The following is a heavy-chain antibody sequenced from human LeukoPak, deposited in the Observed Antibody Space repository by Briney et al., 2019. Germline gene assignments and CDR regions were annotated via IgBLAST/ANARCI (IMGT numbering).Heavy chain of an antibody. CDR1: GGSISSGGYY. D-gene: IGHD3-22*01. V-gene: IGHV4-31*03. CDR2: IYYSGST. CDR3: ARGAETYYYDSSGYGY. J-gene: IGHJ4*02. Sequence: PSQTLSLTCTVSGGSISSGGYYWSWIRQHPGKGLEWIGYIYYSGSTYYNPSLKSRVTISVDTSKNQFPLKLSSVTAADTAVYYCARGAETYYYDSSGYGYWGQGTLVTVSS.